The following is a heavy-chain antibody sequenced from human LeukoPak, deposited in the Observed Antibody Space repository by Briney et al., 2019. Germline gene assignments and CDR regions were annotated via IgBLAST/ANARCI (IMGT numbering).Heavy chain of an antibody. V-gene: IGHV3-21*01. Sequence: PGGSLRLSCAASGFTLSSYSMNWVRQAPGKGLEWVSSISSSSSYIYYADSVKGRFTISRDNAKYSLYLQMNSLRAEDTAVYYCARDGVISGSLNWGQGTLVTVSS. J-gene: IGHJ4*02. D-gene: IGHD3-22*01. CDR1: GFTLSSYS. CDR3: ARDGVISGSLN. CDR2: ISSSSSYI.